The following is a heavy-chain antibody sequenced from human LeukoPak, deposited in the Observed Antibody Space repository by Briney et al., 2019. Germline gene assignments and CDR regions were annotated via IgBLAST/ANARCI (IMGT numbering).Heavy chain of an antibody. CDR1: GFTFSSYS. CDR3: ARDDYDSSGYESLYYFDY. CDR2: ISSSGSTI. Sequence: GGSLRLSCAASGFTFSSYSMNWVRQAPGKGLEWVSYISSSGSTIYYADSVKGRFTISRDNAKNSLYLQMNSLRAEDTAVYYCARDDYDSSGYESLYYFDYWGQGTLVTVSS. V-gene: IGHV3-48*04. D-gene: IGHD3-22*01. J-gene: IGHJ4*02.